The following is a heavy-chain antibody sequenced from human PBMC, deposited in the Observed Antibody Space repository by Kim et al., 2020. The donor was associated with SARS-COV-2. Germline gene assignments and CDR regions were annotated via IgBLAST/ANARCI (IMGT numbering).Heavy chain of an antibody. CDR3: ARDSSGWYDVRYYYYGMDV. Sequence: GRLTISRDNAKNSLYLQMNSLRAEDTAVYYCARDSSGWYDVRYYYYGMDVWGQGTTVTVSS. D-gene: IGHD6-19*01. V-gene: IGHV3-11*06. J-gene: IGHJ6*02.